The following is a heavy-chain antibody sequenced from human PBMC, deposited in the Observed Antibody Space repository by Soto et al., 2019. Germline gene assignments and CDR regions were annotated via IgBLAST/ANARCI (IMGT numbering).Heavy chain of an antibody. V-gene: IGHV1-69*12. D-gene: IGHD3-10*01. J-gene: IGHJ6*02. CDR3: ARDPETASAGMDV. Sequence: QVQLVQSGAEVKKPGSSVKVSCKASGGTFSSYAISWVRQAPGQGLEWMGGIIPIFGTANYAQKFQGRVTITADDSASAAYMELSSLRSEVTAVYYCARDPETASAGMDVWGQGTTVTVSS. CDR2: IIPIFGTA. CDR1: GGTFSSYA.